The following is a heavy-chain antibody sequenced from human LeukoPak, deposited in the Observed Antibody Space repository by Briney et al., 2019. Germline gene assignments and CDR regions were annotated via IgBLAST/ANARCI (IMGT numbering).Heavy chain of an antibody. CDR1: GYSISSSYY. CDR2: IYYSGST. D-gene: IGHD6-13*01. J-gene: IGHJ4*02. V-gene: IGHV4-38-2*01. Sequence: SETLSLTCAVSGYSISSSYYWGWIRQPPGKGLEWIGSIYYSGSTYYNPSLKSRVTISVDTSKNQFSLKLSSVTAADTAVYYCARLEQQQLVDYWGQGTLVTVSS. CDR3: ARLEQQQLVDY.